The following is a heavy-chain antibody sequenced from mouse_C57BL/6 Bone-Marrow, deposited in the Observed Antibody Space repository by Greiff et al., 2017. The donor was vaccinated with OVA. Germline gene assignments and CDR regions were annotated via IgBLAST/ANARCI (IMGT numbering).Heavy chain of an antibody. Sequence: EVKLVESGGGLVQSGRSLRLSCATSGFTFSDFYMEWVRQAPGKGLEWIAASRNKANDYTTEYSASVKGRIIVSRDTSQSILYLQMKALRAEDNAIYYCARDEYSSGYFDDWGTGTTVTVSS. CDR1: GFTFSDFY. V-gene: IGHV7-1*01. D-gene: IGHD6-1*01. CDR3: ARDEYSSGYFDD. CDR2: SRNKANDYTT. J-gene: IGHJ1*03.